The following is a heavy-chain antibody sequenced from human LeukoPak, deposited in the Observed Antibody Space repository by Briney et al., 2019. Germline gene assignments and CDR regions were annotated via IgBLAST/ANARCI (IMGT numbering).Heavy chain of an antibody. J-gene: IGHJ4*02. CDR3: ARVNSWTEEPDTGFDY. Sequence: SQTLSLTCAVSGDTVSNKRSAWNWIRQSPSRGLEWLGRTYYRSKWYNDYAVSVKSRITINPDTSKNQFSLQLNSVSPEDTAVYYCARVNSWTEEPDTGFDYWGQGILVTVSS. D-gene: IGHD1-14*01. V-gene: IGHV6-1*01. CDR1: GDTVSNKRSA. CDR2: TYYRSKWYN.